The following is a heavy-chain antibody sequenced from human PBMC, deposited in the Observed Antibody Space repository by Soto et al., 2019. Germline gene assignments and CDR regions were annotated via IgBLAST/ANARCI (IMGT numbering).Heavy chain of an antibody. Sequence: EVQLVESGGGLVQPGGSLRLSCAASGFTFSSYWMSWVRQAPGKGLEWVANIKQDGSEKYYVDSVKGRFTISRDNAKNSLCLQMNSLRAEDTAVYYCARDLSVPAAPFDYWGQGTLVTVSS. V-gene: IGHV3-7*03. J-gene: IGHJ4*02. D-gene: IGHD2-2*01. CDR1: GFTFSSYW. CDR3: ARDLSVPAAPFDY. CDR2: IKQDGSEK.